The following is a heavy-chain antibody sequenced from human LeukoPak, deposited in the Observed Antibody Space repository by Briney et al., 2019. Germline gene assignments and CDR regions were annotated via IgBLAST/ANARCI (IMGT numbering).Heavy chain of an antibody. CDR2: ISYDGSNK. CDR3: ARVGPDSSVWYVAEYLQH. CDR1: GFTFSSYA. D-gene: IGHD6-19*01. J-gene: IGHJ1*01. Sequence: GRSLRLSCAASGFTFSSYAMHWVRQAPGKGLEWVAVISYDGSNKYYADSVKGRFSFSRDNSNNTLYLQMNSLRTEDTAVYYCARVGPDSSVWYVAEYLQHWGQGTLVTVSS. V-gene: IGHV3-30-3*01.